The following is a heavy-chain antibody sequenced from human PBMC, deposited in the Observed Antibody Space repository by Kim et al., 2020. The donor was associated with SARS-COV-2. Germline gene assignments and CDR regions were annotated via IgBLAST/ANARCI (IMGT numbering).Heavy chain of an antibody. CDR3: ARVGPYCGGDCYYGMDV. V-gene: IGHV3-13*01. J-gene: IGHJ6*02. CDR1: GFTFSSYD. CDR2: IGTAGDT. Sequence: GGSLRLSCAASGFTFSSYDMHWVRQATGKGLEWVSAIGTAGDTYYPGSVKGRFTISRENAKNSLYLQMNSLRAGDTAVYYCARVGPYCGGDCYYGMDVWGQGTTVTVSS. D-gene: IGHD2-21*01.